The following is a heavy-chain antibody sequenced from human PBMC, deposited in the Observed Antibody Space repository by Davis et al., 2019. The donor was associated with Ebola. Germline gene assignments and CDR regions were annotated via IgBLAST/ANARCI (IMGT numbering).Heavy chain of an antibody. V-gene: IGHV1-8*01. D-gene: IGHD1-26*01. CDR1: GYTFTSYD. CDR2: MNPNSGNT. J-gene: IGHJ6*02. CDR3: ARYPREGYYYGMDV. Sequence: ASVKVSCKASGYTFTSYDINWVRQATGQGLEWMGWMNPNSGNTGYAQKFQGRVTMTRNTSISTAYMELSSLRSEDTAVYYCARYPREGYYYGMDVWGQGTTVTVSS.